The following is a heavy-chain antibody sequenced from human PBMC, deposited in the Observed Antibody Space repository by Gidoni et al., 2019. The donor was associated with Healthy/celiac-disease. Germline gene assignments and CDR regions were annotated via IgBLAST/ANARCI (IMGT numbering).Heavy chain of an antibody. D-gene: IGHD3-22*01. J-gene: IGHJ4*02. V-gene: IGHV4-39*01. CDR3: ARSGTYYYDGSGYYEGGYFDY. Sequence: RQPPGKGLEWIGSIYYSGSTYYNPSLKSRVTISVDTSKNQFSLKLSSVTAADTAVYYCARSGTYYYDGSGYYEGGYFDYWGQGTLVTVSS. CDR2: IYYSGST.